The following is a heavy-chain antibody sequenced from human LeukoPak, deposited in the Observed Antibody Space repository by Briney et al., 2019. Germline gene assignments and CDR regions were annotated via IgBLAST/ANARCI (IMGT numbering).Heavy chain of an antibody. CDR3: ARAPLLSSSWSFNMDYYYYGMDV. J-gene: IGHJ6*02. CDR2: INWNGGST. CDR1: GFTFDDYG. D-gene: IGHD6-13*01. Sequence: GGSLRLSCAASGFTFDDYGMSWVRQAPGKGLEWVSGINWNGGSTGYADSVKGRFTISRDNAKNSLYLQMNSLRAEDTALYYCARAPLLSSSWSFNMDYYYYGMDVWGQGTTVTVSS. V-gene: IGHV3-20*04.